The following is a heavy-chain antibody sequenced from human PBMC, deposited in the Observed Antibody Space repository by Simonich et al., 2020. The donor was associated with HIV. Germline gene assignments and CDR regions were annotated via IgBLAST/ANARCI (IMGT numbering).Heavy chain of an antibody. CDR2: INHRGIT. V-gene: IGHV4-34*01. Sequence: QVQLQQWGAGLLKPSETLSLTCAVYGGPFSGYYWSWIRQPPGKGPEWIGEINHRGITNYKSSLNSRATISVDKSKNQFSLKLSSVTAADTAIYYCARRDRELILYFDYWGQGNLVTVSS. CDR3: ARRDRELILYFDY. D-gene: IGHD3-3*01. CDR1: GGPFSGYY. J-gene: IGHJ4*02.